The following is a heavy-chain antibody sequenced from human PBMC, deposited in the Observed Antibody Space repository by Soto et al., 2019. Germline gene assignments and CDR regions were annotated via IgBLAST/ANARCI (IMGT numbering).Heavy chain of an antibody. CDR3: AKAFGDWYPFEK. Sequence: GGSLRLSCVASGFTFGSYAMSWVRRAPGKGLEWVSTISDSGDLRYYAESVRGRFTISRDNSKNTLYLQVNDLRAEDTARYHCAKAFGDWYPFEKWGLGALVTVSS. CDR1: GFTFGSYA. J-gene: IGHJ4*02. D-gene: IGHD6-19*01. CDR2: ISDSGDLR. V-gene: IGHV3-23*01.